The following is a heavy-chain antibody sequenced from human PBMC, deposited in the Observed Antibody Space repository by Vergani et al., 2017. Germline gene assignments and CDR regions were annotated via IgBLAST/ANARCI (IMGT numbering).Heavy chain of an antibody. CDR3: AREERSNTSPFVGD. Sequence: VQLVESGGGVIQPGRSLRLSCVASGFTFSNSAMSWVRQTSGKGLEWVSAISGHGDRTYYADSVKGRFTISRDNSKNTVYLQMNSLKAEDRATYYCAREERSNTSPFVGDWGQGTLVTV. J-gene: IGHJ4*02. V-gene: IGHV3-23*04. CDR1: GFTFSNSA. CDR2: ISGHGDRT. D-gene: IGHD2/OR15-2a*01.